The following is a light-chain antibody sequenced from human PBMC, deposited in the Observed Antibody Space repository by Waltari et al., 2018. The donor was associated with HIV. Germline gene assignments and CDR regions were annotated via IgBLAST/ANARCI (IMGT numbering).Light chain of an antibody. V-gene: IGLV6-57*01. J-gene: IGLJ2*01. CDR2: EDN. CDR1: SGSIASKY. CDR3: QSYDSSNHVV. Sequence: NFMLTQPHSVSESPGKTVTISCTRTSGSIASKYMEGYQQRPGSSPTTVIYEDNQRPSGVPDRFSGSIDSSSNSASLTISGLKTEDEADYYCQSYDSSNHVVFGGGTKLTVL.